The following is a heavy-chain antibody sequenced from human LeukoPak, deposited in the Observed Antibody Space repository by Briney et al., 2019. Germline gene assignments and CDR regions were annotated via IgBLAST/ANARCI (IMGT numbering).Heavy chain of an antibody. V-gene: IGHV4-59*01. CDR2: IHYTGST. J-gene: IGHJ5*02. Sequence: SETLSLTCTVSGGSISSYYWSWIRQSPGKGLECIGYIHYTGSTNYNPSLKSRVTISVETSKNQFSLKLKSVTSADTAVYYCARGGYYGSGNDFRFDPWGQGTLVTVSS. D-gene: IGHD3-10*01. CDR3: ARGGYYGSGNDFRFDP. CDR1: GGSISSYY.